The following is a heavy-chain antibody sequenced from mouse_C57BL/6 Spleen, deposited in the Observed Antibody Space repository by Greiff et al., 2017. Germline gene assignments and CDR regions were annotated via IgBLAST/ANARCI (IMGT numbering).Heavy chain of an antibody. Sequence: QVHVKQPGAELVKPGASVKLSCKASGYTFTSYWMQWVKQRPGQGLEWIGEIDPSDSDTNYNQKFKGKATLTVDTSSSPAYMQLSSLTSEDSAFYYCARSGLRDAMDYWGQGTSVTVSS. CDR2: IDPSDSDT. V-gene: IGHV1-50*01. D-gene: IGHD3-2*02. CDR3: ARSGLRDAMDY. CDR1: GYTFTSYW. J-gene: IGHJ4*01.